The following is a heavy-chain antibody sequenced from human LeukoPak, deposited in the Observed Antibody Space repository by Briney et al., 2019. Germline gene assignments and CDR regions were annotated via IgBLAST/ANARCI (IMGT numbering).Heavy chain of an antibody. J-gene: IGHJ4*02. D-gene: IGHD3-22*01. Sequence: GGSLRLSCAASGFSFTTYAMNWVRQAPGKGLEWVSYISGSSSTIYYADSVKGRFTISRDNSKNTLYLQMNSLRAEDTAVYYCARDEGVVVISYYFDYWGQGTLVTVSS. CDR3: ARDEGVVVISYYFDY. CDR1: GFSFTTYA. CDR2: ISGSSSTI. V-gene: IGHV3-48*01.